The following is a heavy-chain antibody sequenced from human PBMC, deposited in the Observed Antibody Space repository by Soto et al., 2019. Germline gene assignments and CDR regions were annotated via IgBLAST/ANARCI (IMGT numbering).Heavy chain of an antibody. Sequence: SETLSLTCTVSGGSISSGDYYWSWIRQPPGKGLEWIGYIYYSGSTYYNPSLKSRVTISVDTSKNQFSLKLSSVTAADTAVYYCARVAYYYDSSGYPPYFDYWGQGTLVTVSS. D-gene: IGHD3-22*01. V-gene: IGHV4-30-4*01. J-gene: IGHJ4*02. CDR3: ARVAYYYDSSGYPPYFDY. CDR2: IYYSGST. CDR1: GGSISSGDYY.